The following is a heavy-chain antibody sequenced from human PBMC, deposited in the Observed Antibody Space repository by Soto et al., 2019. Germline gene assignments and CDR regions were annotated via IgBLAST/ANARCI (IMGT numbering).Heavy chain of an antibody. Sequence: QVQLVQSGAEVRKPGASVRVSCKATGYSFTRHDINWLRQASGQGLEWMGWMNHNSGNAVYGQKFQGRVTMTRNTSITTAYIEVTSMKSEDTAVYFCARGAYNDYSHWFDPWGQGTLVTVSS. J-gene: IGHJ5*02. CDR1: GYSFTRHD. D-gene: IGHD4-4*01. V-gene: IGHV1-8*01. CDR2: MNHNSGNA. CDR3: ARGAYNDYSHWFDP.